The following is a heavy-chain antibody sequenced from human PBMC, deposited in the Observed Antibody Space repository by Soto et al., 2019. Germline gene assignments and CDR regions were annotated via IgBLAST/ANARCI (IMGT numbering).Heavy chain of an antibody. CDR2: IYNSGNT. CDR3: AKGRYCSGGICYGDAFDI. Sequence: QLQLQESGSGLVKPSQTLSLTCTVSGGSINSDGYSWSWIRQPPGKGLEWIGYIYNSGNTYYNPSLKSRVTTTIDRSKNQFSLKLSSVTAADTAVYYCAKGRYCSGGICYGDAFDIWGQGTMVTVSS. CDR1: GGSINSDGYS. D-gene: IGHD2-15*01. J-gene: IGHJ3*02. V-gene: IGHV4-30-2*01.